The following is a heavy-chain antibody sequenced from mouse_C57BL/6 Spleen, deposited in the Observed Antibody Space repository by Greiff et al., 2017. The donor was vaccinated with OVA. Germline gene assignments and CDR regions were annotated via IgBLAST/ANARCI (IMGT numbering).Heavy chain of an antibody. Sequence: QVHVKQPGAELVMPGASVKLSCKASGYTFTSYWMHWVKQRPGQGLEWIGEIDPSDSYTNYNQKFKGKSTLTVDKSSSTAYMQLSSLTSEDSAVYYGARRRAYGSSYDGFDYWGQGTTLTVSS. D-gene: IGHD1-1*01. J-gene: IGHJ2*01. CDR3: ARRRAYGSSYDGFDY. CDR2: IDPSDSYT. V-gene: IGHV1-69*01. CDR1: GYTFTSYW.